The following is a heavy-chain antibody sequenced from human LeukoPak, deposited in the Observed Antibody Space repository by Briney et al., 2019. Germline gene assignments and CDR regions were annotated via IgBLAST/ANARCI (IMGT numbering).Heavy chain of an antibody. J-gene: IGHJ4*02. CDR3: ARENFRKFDY. CDR2: IKQDGSER. Sequence: PGGSLRLSCAASGFTFKKFYMGWVRQAPGKGLEWVANIKQDGSERSYVDSVKGRFTISRDNAKNSLYLQLDSLGAEDTAVYYCARENFRKFDYWGQGTLVTVSS. D-gene: IGHD1-14*01. CDR1: GFTFKKFY. V-gene: IGHV3-7*05.